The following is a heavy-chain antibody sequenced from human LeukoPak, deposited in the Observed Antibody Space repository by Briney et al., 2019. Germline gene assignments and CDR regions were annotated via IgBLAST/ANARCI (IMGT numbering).Heavy chain of an antibody. Sequence: SETLSLTCTVSGGSISSNTYYRGWVRQPPGRGLEWIGSIYYSGTTYYNPSLKSRVTISVDTSKNQFSLKLSSVTAADTAVYYCASNLFYYDSGSYYSLWGQGTLATVSS. J-gene: IGHJ4*02. D-gene: IGHD3-10*01. V-gene: IGHV4-39*01. CDR1: GGSISSNTYY. CDR2: IYYSGTT. CDR3: ASNLFYYDSGSYYSL.